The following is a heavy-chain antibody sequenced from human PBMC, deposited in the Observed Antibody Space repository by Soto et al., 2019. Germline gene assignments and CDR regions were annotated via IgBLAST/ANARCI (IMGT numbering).Heavy chain of an antibody. D-gene: IGHD2-15*01. CDR1: GGSISSGGYY. J-gene: IGHJ5*02. V-gene: IGHV4-31*03. Sequence: PSETLSLTCTVSGGSISSGGYYWSWIRQHPGKGLEWIGYIYYSGSTYYNPSLKSRVTISVDTSKNQFSLKLSSVTAADTAVYYCARDRLILGRGVVLGWFDPWGQGTLVTVSS. CDR3: ARDRLILGRGVVLGWFDP. CDR2: IYYSGST.